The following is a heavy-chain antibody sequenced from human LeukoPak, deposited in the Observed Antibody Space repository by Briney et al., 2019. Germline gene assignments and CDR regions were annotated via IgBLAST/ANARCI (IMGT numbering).Heavy chain of an antibody. J-gene: IGHJ5*02. V-gene: IGHV3-74*01. CDR3: VRDIRECDH. D-gene: IGHD2-21*01. CDR2: VNTDGSTT. CDR1: GFIFSSYW. Sequence: GGSLRLSCAASGFIFSSYWMHWVRQAPGKGLVWVSRVNTDGSTTNYADSVKGRFTISRDNAKNTVYLQMNSLRAEDTAVYYCVRDIRECDHWGQGTLVTVSS.